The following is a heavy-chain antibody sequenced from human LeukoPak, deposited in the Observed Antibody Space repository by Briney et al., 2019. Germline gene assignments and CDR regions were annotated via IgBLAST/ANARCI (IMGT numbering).Heavy chain of an antibody. CDR3: ARSIPYGTTWYGRSDY. D-gene: IGHD6-13*01. CDR1: GFPFSSYS. CDR2: IKPDGTTK. J-gene: IGHJ4*02. Sequence: QSGGSLRLSCAASGFPFSSYSMTWVRQAPGKGLECVANIKPDGTTKFYVDSVKGRFTISRDNALNSLYLQMNSLRAEDTAIYYCARSIPYGTTWYGRSDYWGQGTLVTVSS. V-gene: IGHV3-7*03.